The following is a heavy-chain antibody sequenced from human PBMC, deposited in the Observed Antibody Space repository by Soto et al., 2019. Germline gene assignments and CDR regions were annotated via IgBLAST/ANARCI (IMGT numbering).Heavy chain of an antibody. CDR3: ARAMELASPIYGMDV. CDR1: GGSISSGGYS. D-gene: IGHD1-26*01. J-gene: IGHJ6*02. V-gene: IGHV4-61*08. Sequence: PSETLSLTCAVSGGSISSGGYSWSWIRQPPGKGLEWIGYIYYSGSTNYNPSLKSRVTISVDTSKNQFSLKLSSVTAADTAVYYCARAMELASPIYGMDVWGQGTTVTVSS. CDR2: IYYSGST.